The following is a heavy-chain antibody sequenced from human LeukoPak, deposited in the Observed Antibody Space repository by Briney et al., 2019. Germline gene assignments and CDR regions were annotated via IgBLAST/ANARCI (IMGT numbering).Heavy chain of an antibody. CDR1: GGSISSGGYS. V-gene: IGHV4-30-2*01. Sequence: SQTLSLTCAVSGGSISSGGYSWSWIPQPPGKGLEWIGYIYHSGSTYYNPSLKSRVTISVDRSKNQFSLKLSSVTAADTAVYYCARYSGYVGFDYWGQGTLVTVSS. CDR3: ARYSGYVGFDY. J-gene: IGHJ4*02. CDR2: IYHSGST. D-gene: IGHD5-12*01.